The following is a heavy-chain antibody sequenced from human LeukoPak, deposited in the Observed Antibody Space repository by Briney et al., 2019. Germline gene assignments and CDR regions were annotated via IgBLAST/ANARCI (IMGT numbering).Heavy chain of an antibody. Sequence: PGGSLRLSCAASGFTFSNYWMHWARQAPGKGLVWVSRINSDGINTSYADSVKGRFTISRDNAKNTLNLQMNSPRAEDTAVYYCARDLGQYYDTSDNWFDPWGQGTLVTVSS. V-gene: IGHV3-74*01. J-gene: IGHJ5*02. CDR1: GFTFSNYW. CDR3: ARDLGQYYDTSDNWFDP. CDR2: INSDGINT. D-gene: IGHD3-22*01.